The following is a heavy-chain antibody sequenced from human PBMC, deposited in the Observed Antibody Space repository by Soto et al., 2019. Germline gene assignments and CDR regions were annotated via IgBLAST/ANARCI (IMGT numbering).Heavy chain of an antibody. V-gene: IGHV1-69*13. CDR3: ARQQWLVRDYYYGMDV. Sequence: SVKVSCKASGGTFSSYAISWVRQAPGQGLEWMGGIIPIFGTANYAQKFQGRVTITADESTSTAYMELSSLRSEDTAVYYCARQQWLVRDYYYGMDVWGQGTTVTVSS. J-gene: IGHJ6*02. CDR1: GGTFSSYA. D-gene: IGHD6-19*01. CDR2: IIPIFGTA.